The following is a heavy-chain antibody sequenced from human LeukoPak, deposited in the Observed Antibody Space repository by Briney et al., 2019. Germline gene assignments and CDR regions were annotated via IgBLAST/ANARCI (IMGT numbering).Heavy chain of an antibody. Sequence: SVKVSCKASGGTFSSYAISWVRQAPGQGLEWMGRIIPILGIANYAQKFQGRVTITADKSTSTAYMELSSLRSEDTAVYYCARDNCTSCYYYYGMDVWGQGTTVTVSS. CDR3: ARDNCTSCYYYYGMDV. D-gene: IGHD2-2*01. V-gene: IGHV1-69*04. J-gene: IGHJ6*02. CDR2: IIPILGIA. CDR1: GGTFSSYA.